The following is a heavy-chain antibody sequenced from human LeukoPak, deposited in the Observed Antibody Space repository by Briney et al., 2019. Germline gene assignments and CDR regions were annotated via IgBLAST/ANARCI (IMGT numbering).Heavy chain of an antibody. CDR3: ARQASWLPYFDL. V-gene: IGHV4-34*01. CDR2: INHSGST. D-gene: IGHD6-13*01. CDR1: GGSFSGYY. Sequence: SETLSPTCAVYGGSFSGYYWSWIRQPPGKGLEWIGEINHSGSTNYNPSLKSRVTISVDTPENQFSLRLSSVTAADTAVYFCARQASWLPYFDLWGRGTLVAVSS. J-gene: IGHJ2*01.